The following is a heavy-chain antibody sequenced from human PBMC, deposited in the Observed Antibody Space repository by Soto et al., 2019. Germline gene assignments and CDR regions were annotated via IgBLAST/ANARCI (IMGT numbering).Heavy chain of an antibody. D-gene: IGHD2-8*01. CDR2: IRSKANNDAT. J-gene: IGHJ4*02. V-gene: IGHV3-73*01. Sequence: GGSLRLSSAGSGFTFSDSAVHWVRQASGKGLEWVGRIRSKANNDATAYDESVKGRFTISRDDSKNTAYLQMNSLKIEDTAVYYCTSSEDCTKGVCDYWGQGTMVTVSS. CDR1: GFTFSDSA. CDR3: TSSEDCTKGVCDY.